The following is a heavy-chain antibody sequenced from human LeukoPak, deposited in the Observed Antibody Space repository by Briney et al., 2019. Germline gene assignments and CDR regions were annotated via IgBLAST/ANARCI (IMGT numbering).Heavy chain of an antibody. CDR1: GYTFTDYY. V-gene: IGHV1-2*02. D-gene: IGHD3-22*01. Sequence: ASVKVSCKASGYTFTDYYLHWLRQAPGQGLEWMGWINPNSGGTNYAQKFQGRVTMTRDTSISTAYMELSRLRSDDTAVYYCARDHGTHYYDSSGYYGNLDYWGQGTLVTVSS. CDR2: INPNSGGT. J-gene: IGHJ4*02. CDR3: ARDHGTHYYDSSGYYGNLDY.